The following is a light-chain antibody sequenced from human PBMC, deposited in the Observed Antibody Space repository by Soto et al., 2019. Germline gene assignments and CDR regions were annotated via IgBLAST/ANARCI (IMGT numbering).Light chain of an antibody. J-gene: IGKJ1*01. Sequence: EIVMTQSPATLSVSPGERATLSCRASQSVGINLAWYQHIRGQSPRLLIYGASTRATGLPARFSGSGSGTEFTLTISSLQSEDFAVYYCQQYDNWPRTFGQGTKVDIK. CDR1: QSVGIN. CDR3: QQYDNWPRT. CDR2: GAS. V-gene: IGKV3-15*01.